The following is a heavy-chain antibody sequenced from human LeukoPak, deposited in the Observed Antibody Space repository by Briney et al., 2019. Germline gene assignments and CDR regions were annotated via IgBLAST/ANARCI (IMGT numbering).Heavy chain of an antibody. CDR3: ARDLAIAAAPYGMDV. V-gene: IGHV1-46*01. J-gene: IGHJ6*02. CDR1: GYTFTRYY. Sequence: ASVMVSCKASGYTFTRYYLHWVRQAPGQGLEWMGIINPSGGRTNNAQQFQGRVTMTRDTSTSTVYMQLSSLRSEDTAVYYCARDLAIAAAPYGMDVWGQGTTVTVSS. D-gene: IGHD6-13*01. CDR2: INPSGGRT.